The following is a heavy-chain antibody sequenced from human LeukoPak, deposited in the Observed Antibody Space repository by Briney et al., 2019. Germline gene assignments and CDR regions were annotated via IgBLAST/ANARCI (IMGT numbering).Heavy chain of an antibody. Sequence: SETLPLTCTVSGVPISSYYWRGLGAPPGEGLEGMGFIYYTGSTNYNPSLKSRVTISVDTSRKQFSLKLSSVTAADTAVYYCARVVATGTLRWFDPWGQGTLVTVSS. CDR1: GVPISSYY. J-gene: IGHJ5*02. CDR2: IYYTGST. V-gene: IGHV4-59*01. CDR3: ARVVATGTLRWFDP. D-gene: IGHD4-17*01.